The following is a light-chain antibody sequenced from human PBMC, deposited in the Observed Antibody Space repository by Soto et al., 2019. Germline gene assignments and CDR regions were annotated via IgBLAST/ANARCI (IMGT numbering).Light chain of an antibody. CDR3: QKYNSAPPT. Sequence: DIQMTQSPSSLSASVGDRDTITCRASQGISNYLAWYQQKPGKVPKLLIYAASTLQSGVPSRFSGSGSGTDFTLTISSLQPEDVATHYCQKYNSAPPTIGHGTKVDIK. CDR1: QGISNY. V-gene: IGKV1-27*01. J-gene: IGKJ1*01. CDR2: AAS.